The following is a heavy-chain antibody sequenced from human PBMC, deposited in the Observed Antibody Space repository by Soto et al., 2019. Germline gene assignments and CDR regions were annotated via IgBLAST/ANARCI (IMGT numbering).Heavy chain of an antibody. V-gene: IGHV1-24*01. D-gene: IGHD6-19*01. CDR1: GYTLTELS. J-gene: IGHJ1*01. CDR3: ATRIAVAVFGVYFQH. Sequence: ASVKVSCKVSGYTLTELSMHWVRQAPGKGLEWMGGFDPEDGETIYAQKFQGRVTMTEDTSTDTAYMELSSLRSEDTAVYYCATRIAVAVFGVYFQHWGQGTLVTVSS. CDR2: FDPEDGET.